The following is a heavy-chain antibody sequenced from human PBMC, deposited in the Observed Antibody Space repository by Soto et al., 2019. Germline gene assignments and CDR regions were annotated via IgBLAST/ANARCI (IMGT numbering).Heavy chain of an antibody. J-gene: IGHJ4*02. CDR1: GYTFTSYG. V-gene: IGHV1-18*01. CDR3: ARDSPYYYELDY. CDR2: ISAYNGNT. Sequence: ASVKVSFKASGYTFTSYGISWVRQAPGQGLEWMGWISAYNGNTNYAQKLQGRVTMTTDTSTSTAYMELRSLRSDDTAVYYCARDSPYYYELDYWGQGTLVTVSS. D-gene: IGHD3-22*01.